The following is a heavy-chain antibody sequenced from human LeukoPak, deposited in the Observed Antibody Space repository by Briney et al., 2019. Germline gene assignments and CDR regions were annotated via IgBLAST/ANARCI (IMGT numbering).Heavy chain of an antibody. CDR2: ISGSGGST. CDR1: GFTFSSYA. D-gene: IGHD5-18*01. J-gene: IGHJ4*02. CDR3: AKEGYSYGLYYFDY. Sequence: PGGSLRLSCADSGFTFSSYAMSWVRQAPGKGLEWVSAISGSGGSTYYADSVKGRFTISRDNSKNTLYLQMNSLSAEDTAVYYCAKEGYSYGLYYFDYWGQGTLVTVSS. V-gene: IGHV3-23*01.